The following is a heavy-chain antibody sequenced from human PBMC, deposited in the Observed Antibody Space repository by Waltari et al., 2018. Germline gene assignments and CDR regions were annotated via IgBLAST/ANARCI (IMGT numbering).Heavy chain of an antibody. J-gene: IGHJ4*02. CDR2: ISDSGGRT. CDR3: AREYYYGSGRGPLDY. Sequence: EVQLLESGGGLVQPGGSLRLSCAASGFTFSSYAMSWVRQAPGNGLEWVSVISDSGGRTYYADSVKGRFTISRDNSKNTLYLQMNSLRAEDTALYYCAREYYYGSGRGPLDYWGQGTLVTVSS. CDR1: GFTFSSYA. V-gene: IGHV3-23*01. D-gene: IGHD3-10*01.